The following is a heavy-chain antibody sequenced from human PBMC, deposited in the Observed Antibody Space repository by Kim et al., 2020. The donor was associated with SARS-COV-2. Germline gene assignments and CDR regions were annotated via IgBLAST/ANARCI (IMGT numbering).Heavy chain of an antibody. J-gene: IGHJ6*01. CDR1: GFTFSSYG. CDR2: ISYDGSNK. CDR3: ARGIRLPFYYYYYGMDV. D-gene: IGHD2-21*02. Sequence: GGSLRLSCAASGFTFSSYGMHWVRQAPGKGLEWVAVISYDGSNKYYADSVKGRFTISRDNSKNTLYLQMNSLRAEDTAVYYCARGIRLPFYYYYYGMDV. V-gene: IGHV3-33*05.